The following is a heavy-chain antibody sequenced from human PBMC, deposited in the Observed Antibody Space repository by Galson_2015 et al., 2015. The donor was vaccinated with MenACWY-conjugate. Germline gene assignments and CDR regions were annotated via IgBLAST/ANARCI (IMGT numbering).Heavy chain of an antibody. Sequence: SLRLSCAASGFTLGTYWMSWVHQAPGKGLEWVANIKQGGSEKYYVDSVKGRFAISRDNAKSSLYLQMNSLRAEDTAVYYCARIAAAVTEHYFDYWGQGTLVTVSS. J-gene: IGHJ4*02. CDR3: ARIAAAVTEHYFDY. V-gene: IGHV3-7*01. CDR2: IKQGGSEK. D-gene: IGHD6-13*01. CDR1: GFTLGTYW.